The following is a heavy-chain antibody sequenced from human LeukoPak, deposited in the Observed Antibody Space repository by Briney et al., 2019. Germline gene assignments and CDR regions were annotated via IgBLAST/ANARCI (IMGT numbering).Heavy chain of an antibody. D-gene: IGHD4-11*01. CDR1: GFTFGDYA. Sequence: PGGSLRLSCTASGFTFGDYAMSWVRQAPGKGLEWVGFIRSKAYGGTTEFAASVKGRFTISRDDSKSIAYLQMNSLKTEDTAVYYCTKQESGYSNYYYYYYMDVWGKGTTVTVFS. CDR2: IRSKAYGGTT. CDR3: TKQESGYSNYYYYYYMDV. V-gene: IGHV3-49*04. J-gene: IGHJ6*03.